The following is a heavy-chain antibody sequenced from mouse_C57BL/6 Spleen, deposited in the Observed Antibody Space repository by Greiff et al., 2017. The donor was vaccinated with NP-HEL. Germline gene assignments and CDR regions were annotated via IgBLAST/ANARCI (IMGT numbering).Heavy chain of an antibody. D-gene: IGHD1-1*01. V-gene: IGHV1-59*01. CDR1: GYTFTSYW. Sequence: QVQLQQPGAELVRPGTSVKLSCKASGYTFTSYWMHWVKQRPGQGLEWIGVIDPSDSYTNYNQKFKGKATLTVDTSSSTAYMQLSSLTSEDSAVYYCARRGPVTTVVSLQEVSYYFDYWGQGTTLTVSS. CDR2: IDPSDSYT. J-gene: IGHJ2*01. CDR3: ARRGPVTTVVSLQEVSYYFDY.